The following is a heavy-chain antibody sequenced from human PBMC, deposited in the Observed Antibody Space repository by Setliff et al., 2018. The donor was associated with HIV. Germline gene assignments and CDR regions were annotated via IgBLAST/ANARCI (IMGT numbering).Heavy chain of an antibody. V-gene: IGHV4-61*02. CDR2: LDTSGST. Sequence: PSETLSLTCTVSGGSISSGSHYWSWIRQPAGKGLEWIGRLDTSGSTNYNPSLQSRVTISLDMSRNQVSLRLSSVTAADTAIYYCARLVVTARGIRDAFDVWGQGAMVTVSS. CDR3: ARLVVTARGIRDAFDV. D-gene: IGHD3-10*01. J-gene: IGHJ3*01. CDR1: GGSISSGSHY.